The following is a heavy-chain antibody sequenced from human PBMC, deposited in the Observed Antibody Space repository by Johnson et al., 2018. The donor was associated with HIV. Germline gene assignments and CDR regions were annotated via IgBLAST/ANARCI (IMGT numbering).Heavy chain of an antibody. CDR3: ARGIAAYDAFDI. Sequence: VQVVESGGGLVQPGGSLRLSCAVSGFTFSDHYIDWVRQAPGKGLEWVAVISYDGSNKYYADSVKGRFTISRDNSKNSLFLQMNSLRLEDTAVYFWARGIAAYDAFDIWGQGTIVTVSS. CDR1: GFTFSDHY. D-gene: IGHD6-13*01. CDR2: ISYDGSNK. V-gene: IGHV3-30-3*01. J-gene: IGHJ3*02.